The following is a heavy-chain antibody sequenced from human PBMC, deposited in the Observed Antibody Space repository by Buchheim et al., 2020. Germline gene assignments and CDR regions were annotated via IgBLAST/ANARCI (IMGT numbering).Heavy chain of an antibody. Sequence: QVQLVESGGGVVQPGRSLRLSCAASGFIFSNYTMNWVRQAPGKGLEWVAVISYDGSNKHYGDSVKGRFTISRDTSKNTLYLQMNSLRAEDTAVYYCARVQRQGVVFTYYYYGMDVWGQGTT. V-gene: IGHV3-30-3*01. CDR3: ARVQRQGVVFTYYYYGMDV. J-gene: IGHJ6*02. CDR1: GFIFSNYT. D-gene: IGHD3-3*01. CDR2: ISYDGSNK.